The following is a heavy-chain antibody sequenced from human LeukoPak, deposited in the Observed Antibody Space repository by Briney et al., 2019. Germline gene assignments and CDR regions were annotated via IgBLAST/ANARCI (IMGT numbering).Heavy chain of an antibody. CDR1: GGSISSYS. Sequence: PSETLSLTCTLSGGSISSYSWSWIRQPPGKGLEWLGYIYYSGSTNYNPSLKSRVTISVDTSKNQFSLKLSSVTAADTAVYYCARGCYFDWLLPFDYWGQGTLVTVSS. J-gene: IGHJ4*02. CDR2: IYYSGST. CDR3: ARGCYFDWLLPFDY. D-gene: IGHD3-9*01. V-gene: IGHV4-59*01.